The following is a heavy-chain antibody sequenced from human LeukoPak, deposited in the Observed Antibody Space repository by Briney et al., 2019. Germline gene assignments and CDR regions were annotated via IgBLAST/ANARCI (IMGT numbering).Heavy chain of an antibody. CDR2: IYPGDSDT. Sequence: HGESLKISCKGSGYIFTNYWIGWVRPMPGKGLEWMAIIYPGDSDTRYSPSFQGHVTISADRSSSTVNLQWSTLKASDTAVYFCATVGVHAMDVWGQGTTVTVSS. CDR1: GYIFTNYW. CDR3: ATVGVHAMDV. V-gene: IGHV5-51*01. D-gene: IGHD1-26*01. J-gene: IGHJ6*02.